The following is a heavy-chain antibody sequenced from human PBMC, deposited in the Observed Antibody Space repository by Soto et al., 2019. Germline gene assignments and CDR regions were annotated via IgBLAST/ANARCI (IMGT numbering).Heavy chain of an antibody. CDR1: GGSISSYY. J-gene: IGHJ6*02. V-gene: IGHV4-59*01. CDR3: ARAGYCSGGSCYSSPPDYYYGMDV. D-gene: IGHD2-15*01. CDR2: IYYSGST. Sequence: SETLYLTCTVSGGSISSYYWSWIRQPPGKGLERIGYIYYSGSTNYNPSHKSRVTISVDTSKNQFSMKLSSVTAADTAVYYCARAGYCSGGSCYSSPPDYYYGMDVWGQGTTVT.